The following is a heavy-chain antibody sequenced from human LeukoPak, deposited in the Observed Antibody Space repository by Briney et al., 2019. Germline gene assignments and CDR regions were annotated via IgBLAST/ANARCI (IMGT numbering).Heavy chain of an antibody. CDR1: GFTFSSYG. CDR3: ARAEGLRDGYNFASY. D-gene: IGHD5-24*01. CDR2: IRYDGSNK. Sequence: QTGGSLRLSCAASGFTFSSYGMHWVRQAPGKGLEWVAFIRYDGSNKYYADSVKGRFTISRDNSKNTLYLQMNSLRAEDTAVYYCARAEGLRDGYNFASYWGQGTLVTVSS. J-gene: IGHJ4*02. V-gene: IGHV3-30*02.